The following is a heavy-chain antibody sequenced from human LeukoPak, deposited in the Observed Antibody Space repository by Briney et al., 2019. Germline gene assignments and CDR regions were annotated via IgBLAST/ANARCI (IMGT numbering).Heavy chain of an antibody. Sequence: GSLRLSRAASGLPFSNYNMNWVRQAPGKAMEWVSSITSSGTYNFYADSVRGRFTISRDNAKNSLYLQMDSLGPEDTAVYYCARDPYSGNYGNYYYYYMDVWGKGTTVTISS. CDR2: ITSSGTYN. CDR3: ARDPYSGNYGNYYYYYMDV. J-gene: IGHJ6*03. D-gene: IGHD1-26*01. CDR1: GLPFSNYN. V-gene: IGHV3-21*01.